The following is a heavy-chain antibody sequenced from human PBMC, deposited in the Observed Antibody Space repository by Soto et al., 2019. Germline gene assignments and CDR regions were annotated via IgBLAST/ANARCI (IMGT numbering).Heavy chain of an antibody. J-gene: IGHJ4*02. Sequence: QVQLVESGGGVVQPGRSLRLSCAASGFTFSSYGRHWVRQAPGKGLEWVAVISYDGSNKYYADSVKGRFTISRDNSKNTLYLQMNSLRAEDTAVYYCAILGATDLDYWGQGTLVTVSS. CDR2: ISYDGSNK. V-gene: IGHV3-30*03. CDR1: GFTFSSYG. CDR3: AILGATDLDY. D-gene: IGHD1-26*01.